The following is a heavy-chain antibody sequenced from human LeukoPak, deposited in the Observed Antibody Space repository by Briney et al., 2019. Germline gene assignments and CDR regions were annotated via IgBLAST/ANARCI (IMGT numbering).Heavy chain of an antibody. D-gene: IGHD3-16*01. J-gene: IGHJ4*02. CDR1: GFTFSTYG. V-gene: IGHV3-33*01. CDR3: ARDYTHYFDY. CDR2: IWYDGSNK. Sequence: PGRSLRLSCAASGFTFSTYGMHWVRQAPGPGLEWVAVIWYDGSNKYYADSVKGRFTISRDNSKNTLYLQMNSLRAEDTAVYYCARDYTHYFDYWGQGTLVTVSS.